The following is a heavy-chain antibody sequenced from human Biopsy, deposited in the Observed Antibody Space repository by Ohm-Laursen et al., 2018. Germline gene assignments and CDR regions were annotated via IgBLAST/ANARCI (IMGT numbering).Heavy chain of an antibody. Sequence: SLRLSCTASAFNFSSYWMHWVRQVPGKGPAWVSRIDSDGSTTRYADAVQGRFRISRDNAKDTLYLQKNSLRADDTAVYYCASGPRGFRHWGRGTLVTVSS. CDR3: ASGPRGFRH. CDR2: IDSDGSTT. CDR1: AFNFSSYW. V-gene: IGHV3-74*01. D-gene: IGHD3/OR15-3a*01. J-gene: IGHJ4*02.